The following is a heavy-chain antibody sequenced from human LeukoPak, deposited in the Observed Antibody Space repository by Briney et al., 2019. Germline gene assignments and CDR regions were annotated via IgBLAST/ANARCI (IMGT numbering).Heavy chain of an antibody. V-gene: IGHV1-18*01. Sequence: ASVKVSCKASGYTFTNYGISWVRQAPRQGLEWMGWISTNSDIRTYAQTLQGRFTMTTDTATTTAYMGLNNLTFDDTALYYCARDWDAMNNCFDPWGQGTPVTVSS. CDR3: ARDWDAMNNCFDP. D-gene: IGHD1-26*01. CDR1: GYTFTNYG. CDR2: ISTNSDIR. J-gene: IGHJ5*02.